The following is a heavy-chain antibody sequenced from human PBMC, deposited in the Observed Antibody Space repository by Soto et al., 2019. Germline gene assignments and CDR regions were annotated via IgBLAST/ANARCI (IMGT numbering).Heavy chain of an antibody. Sequence: EVQLLESGGGLVQPGGSLRLSCAASGFTFSNYAMNWVRQAPGKGLEWVSAISSSGGSTYYADSVKGRFTISKDNSKNTPYLQMNSLRAEDTAVYYCARPTSGWKKAPYYYYGGMDVWGQGTTVTVSS. V-gene: IGHV3-23*01. CDR2: ISSSGGST. CDR3: ARPTSGWKKAPYYYYGGMDV. D-gene: IGHD6-19*01. CDR1: GFTFSNYA. J-gene: IGHJ6*02.